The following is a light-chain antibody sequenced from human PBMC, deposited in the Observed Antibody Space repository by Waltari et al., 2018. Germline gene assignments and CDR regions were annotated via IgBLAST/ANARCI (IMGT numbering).Light chain of an antibody. V-gene: IGKV4-1*01. CDR3: QQYYGIPG. J-gene: IGKJ1*01. Sequence: DIVMTQSPDSLTVSLGERATINCKSSQSVLYSSNNKNYLAWFQQKPGQPLKLLIYWASTRESGVPDRFSGSGSGTDFTLTISSLQAEDVAVYYCQQYYGIPGFGQGTKVEIK. CDR2: WAS. CDR1: QSVLYSSNNKNY.